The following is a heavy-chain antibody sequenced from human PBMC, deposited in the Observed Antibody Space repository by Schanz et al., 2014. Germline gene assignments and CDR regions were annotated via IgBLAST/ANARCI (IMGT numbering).Heavy chain of an antibody. CDR1: GFTFRSYG. D-gene: IGHD1-1*01. CDR3: VKDPDKYNWNDVEGMDV. CDR2: ISYDGSSK. J-gene: IGHJ6*01. Sequence: QVQLVESGGGVVQPGRSLRLSCAASGFTFRSYGMHWVRQAPGKGLEWVALISYDGSSKNHADPVKGRFTISRDNSKNTLYLQMKSLRVEDTAVYYCVKDPDKYNWNDVEGMDVWGPGTTVTVSS. V-gene: IGHV3-33*06.